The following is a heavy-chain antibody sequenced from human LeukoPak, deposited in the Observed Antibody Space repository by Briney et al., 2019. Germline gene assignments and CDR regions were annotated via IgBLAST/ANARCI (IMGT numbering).Heavy chain of an antibody. CDR3: AKDHSYGTNGVCYFIDY. V-gene: IGHV3-30*18. J-gene: IGHJ4*02. Sequence: QPGRSLRLSCAASGFTFSSYGMHWVRQAPGKGLEWVAVISYDGSNKYYADSVKGRFTISRDNSKNTLYLQMNSLRAEDTAVYYCAKDHSYGTNGVCYFIDYWGQGTLVTVSS. D-gene: IGHD2-8*01. CDR1: GFTFSSYG. CDR2: ISYDGSNK.